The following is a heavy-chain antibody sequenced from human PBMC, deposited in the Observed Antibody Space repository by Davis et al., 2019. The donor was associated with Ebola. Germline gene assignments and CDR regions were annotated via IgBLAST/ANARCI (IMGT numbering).Heavy chain of an antibody. CDR3: ATTVTTHYYYGMDV. J-gene: IGHJ6*04. D-gene: IGHD4-17*01. CDR1: GFTFSSYW. CDR2: ISYDGSNK. Sequence: GESLKISCAASGFTFSSYWMYWVRQAPGKGLEWVAVISYDGSNKYYADSVKGRFTISRDNSKNTLYLQMNSLRAEDTAVYYCATTVTTHYYYGMDVWGKGTTVTVSS. V-gene: IGHV3-30*03.